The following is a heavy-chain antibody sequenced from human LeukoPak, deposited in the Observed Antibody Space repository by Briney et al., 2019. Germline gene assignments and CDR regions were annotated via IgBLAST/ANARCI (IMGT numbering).Heavy chain of an antibody. D-gene: IGHD6-19*01. CDR2: ISSSSSTI. Sequence: PGGSLRLSCAASGFTFSSYSMNWVRQAPGKGLEWVSYISSSSSTIYYADSVKGRFTISRDNAKNSLYLQMNSLRAEDTAVYHCARGGQWLVGWGAFDIWGQGTMVTVSS. CDR3: ARGGQWLVGWGAFDI. V-gene: IGHV3-48*01. CDR1: GFTFSSYS. J-gene: IGHJ3*02.